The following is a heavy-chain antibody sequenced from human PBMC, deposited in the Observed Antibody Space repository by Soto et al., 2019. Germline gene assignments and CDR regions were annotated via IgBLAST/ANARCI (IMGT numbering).Heavy chain of an antibody. D-gene: IGHD3-9*01. CDR1: GYTFTSYG. V-gene: IGHV1-18*01. CDR2: ISAYNGNT. J-gene: IGHJ5*02. Sequence: GASVKVSCKASGYTFTSYGISWVRQAPGQGLEWMGWISAYNGNTNYAQKLQGRVTMTTDTSTSTAYMELRSLRSDDTAVYYCARDYDILTGYPWNTAFDPWGQGTLVTVSS. CDR3: ARDYDILTGYPWNTAFDP.